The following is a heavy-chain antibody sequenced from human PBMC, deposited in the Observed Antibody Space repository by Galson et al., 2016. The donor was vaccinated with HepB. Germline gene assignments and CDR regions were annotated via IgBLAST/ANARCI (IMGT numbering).Heavy chain of an antibody. CDR3: ARDPRYSGSYSAFDY. Sequence: SVKVSCKASGYTFTSYYIHWVRQAPGQGLEWMGIINPSGGSTSYAQKFQGRVSMTRDTSTSTVYMELSSLRSEDTAVYYCARDPRYSGSYSAFDYWGQGTLVTVSS. CDR2: INPSGGST. V-gene: IGHV1-46*01. D-gene: IGHD1-26*01. J-gene: IGHJ4*02. CDR1: GYTFTSYY.